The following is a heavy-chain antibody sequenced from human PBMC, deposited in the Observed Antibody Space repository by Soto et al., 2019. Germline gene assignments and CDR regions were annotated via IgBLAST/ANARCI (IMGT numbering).Heavy chain of an antibody. J-gene: IGHJ6*02. CDR1: GGTFSNYA. CDR3: AVPMAGPPSYYYYGMDV. V-gene: IGHV1-69*12. CDR2: IIPIFGTA. Sequence: QVQLVQSGAEVKKPGSSVKVSCKASGGTFSNYAISWVRQAPGQGLEWMGGIIPIFGTANYAQKFQGRVTITADESTSTAYMELSSLRSEDTAVYYCAVPMAGPPSYYYYGMDVWGQGTTVTVSS. D-gene: IGHD6-19*01.